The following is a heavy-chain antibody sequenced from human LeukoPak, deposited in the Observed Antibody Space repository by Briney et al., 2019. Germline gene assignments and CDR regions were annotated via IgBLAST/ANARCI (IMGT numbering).Heavy chain of an antibody. CDR3: AKDQDSSGWYLDAFDI. J-gene: IGHJ3*02. CDR2: ISGSVGGT. CDR1: GFTFISDA. Sequence: PGGSLTLACAASGFTFISDAMSWVRHAPGKGLEWGSAISGSVGGTYSADSVKGGCTIYREHSKNTLYLQVNSLRPEAAAVYYCAKDQDSSGWYLDAFDIWGQGTMVTVPS. V-gene: IGHV3-23*01. D-gene: IGHD6-19*01.